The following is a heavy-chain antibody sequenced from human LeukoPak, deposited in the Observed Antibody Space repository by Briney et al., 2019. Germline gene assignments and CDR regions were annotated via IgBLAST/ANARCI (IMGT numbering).Heavy chain of an antibody. CDR1: GFTFSTAW. D-gene: IGHD1-1*01. CDR2: TKIKTDDGTP. CDR3: ISGGGTADY. J-gene: IGHJ4*02. V-gene: IGHV3-15*01. Sequence: GGSLRLSCAASGFTFSTAWMNWMGWVRQAPGKGLEWVGLTKIKTDDGTPDYAALVKGRFTISRDDSKNTVYLEIHSLETEDTAVYYCISGGGTADYWGQGTLVSVSS.